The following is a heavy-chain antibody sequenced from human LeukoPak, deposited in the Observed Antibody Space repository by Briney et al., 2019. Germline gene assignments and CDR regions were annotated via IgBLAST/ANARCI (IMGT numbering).Heavy chain of an antibody. CDR2: IYYSGAT. D-gene: IGHD6-19*01. V-gene: IGHV4-59*08. J-gene: IGHJ5*02. CDR3: ASGPRNSGGWYRLPNLLDP. Sequence: SETLSLTCTVSGASISSYYWSWIRQPPGKGLEWIGYIYYSGATNYNPSLKSRVTILVDTSKNQFSLKLSSVTPADTAVYYCASGPRNSGGWYRLPNLLDPWGQGTLVTVST. CDR1: GASISSYY.